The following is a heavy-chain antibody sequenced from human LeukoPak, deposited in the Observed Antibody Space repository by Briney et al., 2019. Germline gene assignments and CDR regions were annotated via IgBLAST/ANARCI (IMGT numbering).Heavy chain of an antibody. Sequence: ASVNVSFKASGYTFTGYYMHWVRQAPGQGLEWMGWINPNSGGTNYAQKFQGRVTMTRDTSISTAYMKLSRLRSDDTAVYYCARDSYCSGGSCYSAGGYWGQGTLVTVSS. CDR2: INPNSGGT. D-gene: IGHD2-15*01. J-gene: IGHJ4*02. V-gene: IGHV1-2*02. CDR1: GYTFTGYY. CDR3: ARDSYCSGGSCYSAGGY.